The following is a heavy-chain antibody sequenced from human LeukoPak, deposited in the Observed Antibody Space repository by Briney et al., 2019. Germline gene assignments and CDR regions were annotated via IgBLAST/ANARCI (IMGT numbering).Heavy chain of an antibody. D-gene: IGHD3-22*01. J-gene: IGHJ4*02. CDR3: ARVTNGYDSSGYYYSYFDY. CDR2: FSGRGGST. V-gene: IGHV3-23*01. Sequence: PGGSLRLSCAASGFTFSSYAMSWVRQAPGKGLEWVSTFSGRGGSTYYADSVKGRVTISRDNSKNTLYLQMNSLRAEDTAVYYCARVTNGYDSSGYYYSYFDYWGQGTLVTVSS. CDR1: GFTFSSYA.